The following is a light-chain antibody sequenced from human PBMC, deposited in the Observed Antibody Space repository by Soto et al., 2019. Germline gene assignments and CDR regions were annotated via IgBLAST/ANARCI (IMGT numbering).Light chain of an antibody. CDR1: QSVSSTY. CDR2: AAS. CDR3: QHYGSSPPWT. J-gene: IGKJ1*01. V-gene: IGKV3-20*01. Sequence: DIVLTQSPGTLSLSPGERATLSCRASQSVSSTYLAWYQQKPGQAPRLLIFAASNRATVIPDRFSGSGSGRHFTLTISSLEPEDFALYYCQHYGSSPPWTFGQGTKVEVK.